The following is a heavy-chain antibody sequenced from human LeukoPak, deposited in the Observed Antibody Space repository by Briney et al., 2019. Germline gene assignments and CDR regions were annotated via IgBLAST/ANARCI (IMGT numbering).Heavy chain of an antibody. Sequence: PSETLSLTCTVSGGSISSYYWNWIRQPPRKGLEWIGYISYSGSTNYNSSLKSRVTISVDTSKNQLSLKLGSVTAADTAVYYCARLGGSGNYWNFDYWGQGTLVTVSS. J-gene: IGHJ4*02. D-gene: IGHD3-10*01. V-gene: IGHV4-59*01. CDR3: ARLGGSGNYWNFDY. CDR1: GGSISSYY. CDR2: ISYSGST.